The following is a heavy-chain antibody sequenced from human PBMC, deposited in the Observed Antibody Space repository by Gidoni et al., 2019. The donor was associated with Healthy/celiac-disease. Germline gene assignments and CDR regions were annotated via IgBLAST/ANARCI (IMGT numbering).Heavy chain of an antibody. J-gene: IGHJ5*02. CDR3: AKERGFGIAAAGTGGWFDP. D-gene: IGHD6-13*01. Sequence: QVQLVESGGGVVQPGRSQRLSCAASGITLSSYGMHWVRQAPGKGLDWVAVISYDGSNKYYADSVKGRFTISRDNSKNTLYLQMNSLRAEDTAVYYCAKERGFGIAAAGTGGWFDPWGQGTLVTVSS. V-gene: IGHV3-30*18. CDR1: GITLSSYG. CDR2: ISYDGSNK.